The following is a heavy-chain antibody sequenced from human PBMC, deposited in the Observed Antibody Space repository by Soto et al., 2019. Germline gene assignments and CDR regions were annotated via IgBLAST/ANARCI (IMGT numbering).Heavy chain of an antibody. CDR3: ARGYSSGWLRDQYFQH. J-gene: IGHJ1*01. CDR2: IYYSGST. Sequence: SETLSLTCTVSGGSISSGGYYWSWIRQHPGKGLEWIGYIYYSGSTYYNPSLKSRVTISVDTSKNQFSLKLSSVTAADTAVYYCARGYSSGWLRDQYFQHWGQDTLVTVSS. CDR1: GGSISSGGYY. V-gene: IGHV4-31*03. D-gene: IGHD6-19*01.